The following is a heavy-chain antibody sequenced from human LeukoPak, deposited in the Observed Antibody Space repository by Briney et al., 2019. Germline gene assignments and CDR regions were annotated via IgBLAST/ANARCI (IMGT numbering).Heavy chain of an antibody. CDR1: GYTFGTHW. D-gene: IGHD1-26*01. J-gene: IGHJ4*02. CDR3: ARSPPRIVGATPNYYFDY. CDR2: INPNSGGT. V-gene: IGHV1-2*02. Sequence: ASVKVSCKASGYTFGTHWMHWVRQAPGQGLEWMGWINPNSGGTNYAQKFQGRVTMTRDTSISTAYMELSRLRSDDTAVYYCARSPPRIVGATPNYYFDYWGQGTLVTVSS.